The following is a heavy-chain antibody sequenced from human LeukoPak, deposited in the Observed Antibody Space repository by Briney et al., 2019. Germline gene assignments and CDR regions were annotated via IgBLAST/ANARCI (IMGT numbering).Heavy chain of an antibody. CDR3: AREVAAAGIDY. CDR2: IYYSGST. CDR1: GGSISSYY. Sequence: SETLSLTCTVSGGSISSYYWSWIRQPPGKGPEWIGHIYYSGSTNYNPSLKSRVTISVDTSKNQFSLKLSSVTAADTAVYYCAREVAAAGIDYRGQGTLVTVSS. V-gene: IGHV4-59*01. J-gene: IGHJ4*02. D-gene: IGHD6-13*01.